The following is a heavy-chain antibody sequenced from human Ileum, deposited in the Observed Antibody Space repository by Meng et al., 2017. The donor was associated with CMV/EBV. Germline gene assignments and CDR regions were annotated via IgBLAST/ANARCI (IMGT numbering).Heavy chain of an antibody. J-gene: IGHJ4*02. D-gene: IGHD7-27*01. Sequence: GESLKISCEASGFIFGNNWMHWVRQGPGGELVWVARISGDGSSLFYADSVRRRFIISRDNAKKTLFLQMTDLRAEDTGLYHCATGAARTHSDSWGQGTLVTVSS. CDR3: ATGAARTHSDS. CDR1: GFIFGNNW. CDR2: ISGDGSSL. V-gene: IGHV3-74*01.